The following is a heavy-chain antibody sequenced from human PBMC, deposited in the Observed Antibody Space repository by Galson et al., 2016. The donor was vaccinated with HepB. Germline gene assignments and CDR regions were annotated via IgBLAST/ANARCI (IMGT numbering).Heavy chain of an antibody. Sequence: SLRLSCAASGLTFSRYSMNWVRQAPGKGLEWVSSISSSSAYMYYADSVKGRFTISRDNAKNSLYLQMNSLRAEDTAVYYCARDCSGGSCYVYYYFVMDVWGQGTTVTVSS. V-gene: IGHV3-21*06. J-gene: IGHJ6*02. CDR1: GLTFSRYS. CDR3: ARDCSGGSCYVYYYFVMDV. D-gene: IGHD2-15*01. CDR2: ISSSSAYM.